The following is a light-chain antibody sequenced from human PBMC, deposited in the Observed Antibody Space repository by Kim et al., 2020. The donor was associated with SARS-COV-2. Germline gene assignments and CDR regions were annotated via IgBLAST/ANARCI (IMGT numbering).Light chain of an antibody. CDR2: DAS. Sequence: QGERATLLCRASQSIDNCLAWYQPRPGQAPRLLVYDASNRATGVPDRFSGSGSGTDFTLTISSLEPEDFSTYYCQQRNSWPPAVTFGGGTKVDIK. J-gene: IGKJ4*01. V-gene: IGKV3-11*01. CDR1: QSIDNC. CDR3: QQRNSWPPAVT.